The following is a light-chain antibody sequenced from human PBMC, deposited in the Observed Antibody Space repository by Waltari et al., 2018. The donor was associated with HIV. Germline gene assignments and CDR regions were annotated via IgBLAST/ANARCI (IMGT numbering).Light chain of an antibody. CDR2: GAS. CDR3: QHYGGSAIYT. Sequence: EIVLTQSPGTLSLSPGERATLSCRASQSVSIIYLACYLQKPGQAPRLLIYGASNRATGVPDRFSGSGSGTDFTLISSRLEPEDFAVYYCQHYGGSAIYTFGQGTKLEIK. V-gene: IGKV3-20*01. J-gene: IGKJ2*01. CDR1: QSVSIIY.